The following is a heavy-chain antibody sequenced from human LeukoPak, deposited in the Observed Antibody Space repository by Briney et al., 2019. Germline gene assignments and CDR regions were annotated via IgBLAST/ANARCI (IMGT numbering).Heavy chain of an antibody. J-gene: IGHJ4*02. V-gene: IGHV3-23*01. D-gene: IGHD3-22*01. CDR2: ISGSGSNT. Sequence: GGSLRLSCAVSGFIFGNYAMSWVRQAPGKGLEWVSTISGSGSNTYYADSVKGRFTISRDNSKNTLYLQMNSLRAADTAVYYCAKDRFFMDYDSSGYGGYYFDYWGQGTLVTVSS. CDR3: AKDRFFMDYDSSGYGGYYFDY. CDR1: GFIFGNYA.